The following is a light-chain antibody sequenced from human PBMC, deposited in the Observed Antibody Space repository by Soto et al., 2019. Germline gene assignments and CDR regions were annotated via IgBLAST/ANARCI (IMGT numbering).Light chain of an antibody. CDR2: DTS. V-gene: IGKV3-15*01. J-gene: IGKJ1*01. CDR1: QSVSIK. Sequence: EILMTQSPATLSVSPEEIAPLSCRTSQSVSIKLAWYQQKPGQAPRLLIYDTSNRATGIPARFSGSGSGTELTLIISGLQSEDFAVYYCQQYNNWPAITVGQGTKVDIK. CDR3: QQYNNWPAIT.